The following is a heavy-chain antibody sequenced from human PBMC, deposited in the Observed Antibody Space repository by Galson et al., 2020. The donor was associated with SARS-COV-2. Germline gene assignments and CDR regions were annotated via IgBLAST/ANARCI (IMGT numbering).Heavy chain of an antibody. Sequence: QLGESLKISCAASGFSLSTHAMHWVRQAPGKGLEWVAAIWFDGTNKYYVDSVKGRFTIYRDGSSNTLDLQMDSLRVEDTAVYYCVKVAGNFDWYFDVWGRGTRVTVSP. CDR1: GFSLSTHA. D-gene: IGHD6-13*01. CDR3: VKVAGNFDWYFDV. V-gene: IGHV3-33*06. CDR2: IWFDGTNK. J-gene: IGHJ2*01.